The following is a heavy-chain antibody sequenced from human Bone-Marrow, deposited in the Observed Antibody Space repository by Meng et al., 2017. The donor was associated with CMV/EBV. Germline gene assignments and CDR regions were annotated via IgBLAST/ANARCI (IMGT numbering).Heavy chain of an antibody. D-gene: IGHD3-16*01. CDR3: ARNEWGKYYFDY. V-gene: IGHV3-74*01. CDR2: INHDGSKT. J-gene: IGHJ4*02. Sequence: GGSLRLSCAASGFDFSAYWMHWARQAPGKGLVWVSRINHDGSKTIYADSVKGRFTISRDNAKNTLYLEMNTLRAEDTAVYYCARNEWGKYYFDYWGQGTLVTVSS. CDR1: GFDFSAYW.